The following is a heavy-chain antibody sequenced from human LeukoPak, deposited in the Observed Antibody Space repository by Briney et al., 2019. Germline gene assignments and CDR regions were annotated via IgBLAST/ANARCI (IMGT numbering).Heavy chain of an antibody. D-gene: IGHD2-15*01. V-gene: IGHV3-23*01. CDR1: GFTFSSYA. J-gene: IGHJ6*02. CDR2: ISGSGGST. CDR3: AKGGSGGSCYSCYYYYYGMDV. Sequence: PGGSLRVSCAASGFTFSSYAMSWVRQAPGKGLEWVSAISGSGGSTYYADSVKGRFTISRDNSKNTLYLQMNSLRAEDTAVYYCAKGGSGGSCYSCYYYYYGMDVWGQGTTVTVSS.